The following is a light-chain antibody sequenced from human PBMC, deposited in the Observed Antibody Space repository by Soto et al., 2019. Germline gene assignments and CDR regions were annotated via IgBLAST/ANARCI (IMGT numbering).Light chain of an antibody. CDR3: QQYKSYAPIT. Sequence: DIQMTQSPSTLSASVGDRVTITCRASQRISSWLAWYQQKPGKAPKLLIYDASSLESGVPSRFSGSGSGTEFTLTISSLQPDDFPTYYCQQYKSYAPITFSQGTRREIK. J-gene: IGKJ5*01. CDR2: DAS. V-gene: IGKV1-5*01. CDR1: QRISSW.